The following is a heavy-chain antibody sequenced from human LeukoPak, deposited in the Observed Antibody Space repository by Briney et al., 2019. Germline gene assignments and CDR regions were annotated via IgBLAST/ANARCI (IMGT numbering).Heavy chain of an antibody. V-gene: IGHV3-64*01. CDR2: ISSNGGST. J-gene: IGHJ4*02. CDR1: GFTFSSYS. D-gene: IGHD3-16*01. Sequence: GGSLRLSCAASGFTFSSYSMNWVRQAPGKGLEYVSVISSNGGSTYYANSVKGRFTISRDNSKNTLYLQMGSLRAEDMAVYYCARRGAVSGGSDYWGQGTLVTVSS. CDR3: ARRGAVSGGSDY.